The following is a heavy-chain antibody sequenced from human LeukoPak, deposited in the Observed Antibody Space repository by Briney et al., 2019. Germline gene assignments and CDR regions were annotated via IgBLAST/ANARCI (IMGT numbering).Heavy chain of an antibody. CDR1: GFTLSSYW. V-gene: IGHV3-48*01. CDR3: ARDQGGVGY. J-gene: IGHJ4*02. Sequence: GGSLRLSCAASGFTLSSYWMSWVRQAPGKGLEWVSYISSFSGTINYADSVKGRFTISRDNAKNSLYLQMNSLRAEDTAVYYCARDQGGVGYWGQGTLVTVSS. CDR2: ISSFSGTI. D-gene: IGHD3-16*01.